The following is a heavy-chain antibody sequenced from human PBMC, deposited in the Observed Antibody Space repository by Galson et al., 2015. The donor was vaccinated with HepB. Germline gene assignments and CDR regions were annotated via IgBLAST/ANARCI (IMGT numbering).Heavy chain of an antibody. Sequence: LSLTCAVSGGSISSSNWWSWVRQPPGKGLEWIGEIYHSGSTNYNPSLKSRVTISVDKSKNQFSLKLSSVTAADTAVYYCARAVQLVLGRWFDPWGQGTLVTVSS. J-gene: IGHJ5*02. CDR1: GGSISSSNW. V-gene: IGHV4-4*02. D-gene: IGHD6-13*01. CDR2: IYHSGST. CDR3: ARAVQLVLGRWFDP.